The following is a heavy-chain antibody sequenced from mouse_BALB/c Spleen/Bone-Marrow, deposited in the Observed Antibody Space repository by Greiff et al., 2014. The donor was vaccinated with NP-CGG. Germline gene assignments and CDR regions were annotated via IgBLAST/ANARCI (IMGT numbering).Heavy chain of an antibody. J-gene: IGHJ2*01. Sequence: VQLVESGAELVKPGASVKLSCKASGYTFTSYWMHWVKQRPGQGLEWIGEISPSNGRTNYNEKFKSKATLTVDKSSSTAYMQLSSLTSEDSAVYYCARRTTTVVATDYWGQGTTLTVSS. CDR3: ARRTTTVVATDY. CDR1: GYTFTSYW. CDR2: ISPSNGRT. D-gene: IGHD1-1*01. V-gene: IGHV1S81*02.